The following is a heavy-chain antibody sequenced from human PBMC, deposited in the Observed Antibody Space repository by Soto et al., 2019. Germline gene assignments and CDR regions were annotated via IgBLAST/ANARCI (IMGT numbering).Heavy chain of an antibody. V-gene: IGHV2-70*04. J-gene: IGHJ5*02. CDR3: VRIQRSSGWNNWFDP. CDR2: IDWDDDK. D-gene: IGHD6-25*01. CDR1: GFSLSTSGMR. Sequence: VSGPTLVNPTQTLTLTCTFSGFSLSTSGMRVSWIRQPPGKALEWLARIDWDDDKFYSSSLRTRLTISKDTSKNQVVLAMTNMDPVDTATYYCVRIQRSSGWNNWFDPWGQGTLVTVSS.